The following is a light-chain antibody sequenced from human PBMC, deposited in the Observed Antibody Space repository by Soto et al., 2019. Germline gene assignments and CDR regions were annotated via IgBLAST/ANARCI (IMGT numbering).Light chain of an antibody. CDR2: GVK. J-gene: IGLJ1*01. Sequence: QSVLTQPASGSGSPGQAITISCTVSRRHIGAYDYVSWYQQHTGKAPKLLIYGVKNRPSGVAYRFSASKSAFTDSLTISGLQAEDEAHYYCSSYTTSYFYVFGHGTQVTVL. CDR3: SSYTTSYFYV. CDR1: RRHIGAYDY. V-gene: IGLV2-14*01.